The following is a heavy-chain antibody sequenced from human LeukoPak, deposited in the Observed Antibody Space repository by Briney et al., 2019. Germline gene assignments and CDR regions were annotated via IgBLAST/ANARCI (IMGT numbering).Heavy chain of an antibody. CDR3: ARDRTPNTNYGYNWFDP. V-gene: IGHV3-33*08. D-gene: IGHD4-11*01. CDR1: GFTFSSFG. J-gene: IGHJ5*02. CDR2: IWYDGSNK. Sequence: GGSLRLSCAASGFTFSSFGMHWVRQAPGKGLEWVAVIWYDGSNKYYADSVKGRFTISRDNSKNTLYLQMNSLRAEDTAVYYCARDRTPNTNYGYNWFDPWGQGTLVTVSS.